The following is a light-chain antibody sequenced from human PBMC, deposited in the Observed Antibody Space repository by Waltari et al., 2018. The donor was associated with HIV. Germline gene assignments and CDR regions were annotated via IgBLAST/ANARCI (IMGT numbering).Light chain of an antibody. CDR1: TPNIGSNH. Sequence: SVLTQPPSASGPPRQRLTLSCSGCTPNIGSNHVFWYQHLPGTAPKLLIHRNDQRRSGVPDRFSGSTSGTSASLAISGLRSEDEADYYCVAWDDSRRGVLFGGGTKVAVL. CDR2: RND. J-gene: IGLJ2*01. V-gene: IGLV1-47*01. CDR3: VAWDDSRRGVL.